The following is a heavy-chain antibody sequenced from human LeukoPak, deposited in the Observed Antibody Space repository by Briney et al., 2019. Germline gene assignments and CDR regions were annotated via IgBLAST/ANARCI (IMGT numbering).Heavy chain of an antibody. CDR1: GYTFTGYY. D-gene: IGHD6-13*01. CDR2: INPNSGGT. V-gene: IGHV1-2*06. J-gene: IGHJ4*02. Sequence: ASVKVSCKASGYTFTGYYMHWVRQAPGQGLEWMGRINPNSGGTNHAQKFQGRVTMTRDTSISTAYMELSRPRSDDTAVYYCARGSSSAPGDYWGQGTLVTVSS. CDR3: ARGSSSAPGDY.